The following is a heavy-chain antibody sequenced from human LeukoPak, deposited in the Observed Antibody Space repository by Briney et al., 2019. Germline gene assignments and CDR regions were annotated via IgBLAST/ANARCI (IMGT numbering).Heavy chain of an antibody. CDR1: GFIFSSYE. Sequence: PGGSLRLSWAASGFIFSSYEMNWVRQAPGKGREGVSYIGRSGSTIYYADSVRGGFTISRDNANNSWYLKMNSRRPEDRAVYYCARDLDSWGQETLLTVSS. V-gene: IGHV3-48*03. J-gene: IGHJ4*02. CDR3: ARDLDS. CDR2: IGRSGSTI.